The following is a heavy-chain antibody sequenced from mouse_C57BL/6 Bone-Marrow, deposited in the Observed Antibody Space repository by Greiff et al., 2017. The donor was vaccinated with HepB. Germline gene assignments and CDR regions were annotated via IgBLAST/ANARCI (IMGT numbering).Heavy chain of an antibody. Sequence: EVKLMESGGGLVQPGGSLSLSCAASGFTFTDYYMSWVRQPPGKALEWLGFIRNKANGYTTEYSASVKGRFTISRGNSQSILYLQMNALRAEDSATYYCARYYYGSSCWYFDVWGTGTTVTVSS. CDR3: ARYYYGSSCWYFDV. D-gene: IGHD1-1*01. J-gene: IGHJ1*03. CDR2: IRNKANGYTT. CDR1: GFTFTDYY. V-gene: IGHV7-3*01.